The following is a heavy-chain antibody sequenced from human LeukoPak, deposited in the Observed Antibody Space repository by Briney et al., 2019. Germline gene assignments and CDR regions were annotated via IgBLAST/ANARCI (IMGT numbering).Heavy chain of an antibody. D-gene: IGHD3-3*01. CDR2: IYYSGST. CDR1: GGSISSSSYY. CDR3: ARDSDSATYRSGMNY. Sequence: SETLSLTCTVSGGSISSSSYYWGWLRQPPGKGLEWIGSIYYSGSTYYNPSRKRRVTISVDTSKNQFSLKLSSVTAADTAVYYCARDSDSATYRSGMNYWGQGTLVTVSS. V-gene: IGHV4-39*07. J-gene: IGHJ4*02.